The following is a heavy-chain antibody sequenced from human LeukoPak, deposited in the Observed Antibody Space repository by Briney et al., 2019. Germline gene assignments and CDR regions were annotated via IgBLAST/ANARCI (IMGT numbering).Heavy chain of an antibody. J-gene: IGHJ5*02. CDR2: MSYSGRT. V-gene: IGHV4-39*07. CDR1: GGSISISNYY. CDR3: ARVEVVVAAAPKYNWFDP. Sequence: PSETLSLTCTVSGGSISISNYYWGWIRQPPGKGLEWIGSMSYSGRTYYNPSLKTRLTVSLDTSKNQFSLNLISVTAADTAVYYCARVEVVVAAAPKYNWFDPWGQGTLVTVSS. D-gene: IGHD2-15*01.